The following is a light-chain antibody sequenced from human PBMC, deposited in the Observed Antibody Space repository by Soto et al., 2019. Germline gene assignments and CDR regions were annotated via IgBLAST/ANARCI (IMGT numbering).Light chain of an antibody. CDR1: SSDVGGYNY. Sequence: QSVLTQPASVSGSPGQSITISCTGTSSDVGGYNYVSWYQQHPGKAPKLMIYDVSNRPSGVSNRFSGSKSGNTASLTISGLQAEGEADYYCSSYTSSNTYVFGTGTKVTVL. V-gene: IGLV2-14*01. CDR3: SSYTSSNTYV. J-gene: IGLJ1*01. CDR2: DVS.